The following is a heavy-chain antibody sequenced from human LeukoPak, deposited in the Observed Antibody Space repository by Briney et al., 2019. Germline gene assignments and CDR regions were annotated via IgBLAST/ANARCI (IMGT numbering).Heavy chain of an antibody. CDR2: ISRSGGYI. D-gene: IGHD2-15*01. V-gene: IGHV3-11*04. Sequence: PGGSLRLSCAASGFTFSDYYMSWIRQAPGKGLEWVSYISRSGGYISYADSVKGRFTISRDNAKNSLYLQMNSLRAEDTAVYYCARDLRGLPADYWGQGTLVTVSS. CDR3: ARDLRGLPADY. J-gene: IGHJ4*02. CDR1: GFTFSDYY.